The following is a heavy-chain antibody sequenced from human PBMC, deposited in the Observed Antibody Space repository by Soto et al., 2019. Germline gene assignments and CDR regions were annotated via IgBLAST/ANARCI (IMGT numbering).Heavy chain of an antibody. CDR1: GFTFSTNS. CDR2: ISGGGYST. D-gene: IGHD5-12*01. V-gene: IGHV3-23*01. J-gene: IGHJ5*02. Sequence: EVQLLESGGGLVQPGGSLRLSCAASGFTFSTNSMTWVRQAPGKGLEWVCGISGGGYSTHYAESVKGRFTISRDNSKNMVYLQMNSLTADDTAVYFCSKWDGYGDQWGQGTLVTVSS. CDR3: SKWDGYGDQ.